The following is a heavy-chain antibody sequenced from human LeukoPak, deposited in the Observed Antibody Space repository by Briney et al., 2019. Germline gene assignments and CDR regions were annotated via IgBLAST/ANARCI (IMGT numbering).Heavy chain of an antibody. CDR2: ISYDGSNK. Sequence: GGSLRLSCAASGFTFSSYAMHWVRQAPGKGLEWVAVISYDGSNKYYADSVKGRFTISRDNSKNSLYLQMNSLSDEDTAVYYCARGVKVTTVTQFDYWGQGTLVTASS. CDR1: GFTFSSYA. D-gene: IGHD4-17*01. V-gene: IGHV3-30-3*01. CDR3: ARGVKVTTVTQFDY. J-gene: IGHJ4*02.